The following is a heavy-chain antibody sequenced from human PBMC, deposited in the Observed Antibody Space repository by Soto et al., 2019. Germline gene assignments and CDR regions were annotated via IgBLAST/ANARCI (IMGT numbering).Heavy chain of an antibody. CDR3: ARGGHYDSGGYYGMDV. V-gene: IGHV1-69*13. D-gene: IGHD3-10*01. CDR1: GGTFSSYA. J-gene: IGHJ6*02. Sequence: GASVKVSCKASGGTFSSYAISWVRQAPGQGLEWMGGIIPIFGTANYAQKFQGRVTITADESTSTAYMELSSLRSEDTAVYYCARGGHYDSGGYYGMDVWGQGTTVTVSS. CDR2: IIPIFGTA.